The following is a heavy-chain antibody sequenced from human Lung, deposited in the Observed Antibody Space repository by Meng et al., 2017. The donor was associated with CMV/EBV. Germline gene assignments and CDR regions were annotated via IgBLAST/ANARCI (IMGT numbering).Heavy chain of an antibody. CDR2: VGNKVSRYST. D-gene: IGHD1-26*01. CDR1: GFIFSDHY. CDR3: TKGYSGIDVYAVEV. V-gene: IGHV3-72*01. J-gene: IGHJ3*01. Sequence: GESLKISCAGSGFIFSDHYIDWVRQAPGKGLQWVGRVGNKVSRYSTEFAASVTDRFSFSRDDSENSVYLQMHSLKIEDTAVYYCTKGYSGIDVYAVEVWGPGTKVTVSS.